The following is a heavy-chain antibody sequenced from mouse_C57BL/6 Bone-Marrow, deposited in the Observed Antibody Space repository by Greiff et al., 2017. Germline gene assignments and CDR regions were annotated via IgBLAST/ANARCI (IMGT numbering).Heavy chain of an antibody. D-gene: IGHD4-1*01. J-gene: IGHJ3*01. Sequence: EVKVVESGGGLVQPGGSLKLSCAASGFTFSDYYMYWVRQTPEQRLEWVAYISNGGGSTYYPDTVKGRFTISRDNAKNTLYLQMSRLKSEDTAMYYCSRHDWDWFAYWGQGTLVTVSA. V-gene: IGHV5-12*01. CDR1: GFTFSDYY. CDR2: ISNGGGST. CDR3: SRHDWDWFAY.